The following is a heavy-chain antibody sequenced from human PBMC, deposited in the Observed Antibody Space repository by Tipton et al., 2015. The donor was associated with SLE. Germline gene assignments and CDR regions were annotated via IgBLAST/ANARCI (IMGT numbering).Heavy chain of an antibody. V-gene: IGHV3-74*01. D-gene: IGHD1-1*01. CDR2: INSDGSTT. CDR3: EKDSSTGPVGY. CDR1: GFTFSSYW. J-gene: IGHJ4*02. Sequence: SLRLSCAASGFTFSSYWMHWVRQAPGKGLVWVSRINSDGSTTGYADSGKGRFTFSRDNAKNTLYLQMNSLRAEDTAVYYCEKDSSTGPVGYWGQGTLVTVSS.